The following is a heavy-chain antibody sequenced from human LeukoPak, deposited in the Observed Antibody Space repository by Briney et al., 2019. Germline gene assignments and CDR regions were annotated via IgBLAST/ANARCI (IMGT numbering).Heavy chain of an antibody. CDR3: ARGSIVLMVSAIQSYLIDY. D-gene: IGHD2-8*01. CDR1: TGTFSTYA. CDR2: IIPIFGTT. Sequence: ASVKVSCKASTGTFSTYAISWVRQAPGQGLEWMGGIIPIFGTTNYAQRFQGRVTITTDESTSTAYMELSSLTSDDTAVYYCARGSIVLMVSAIQSYLIDYWGQGTLVTVSS. J-gene: IGHJ4*02. V-gene: IGHV1-69*05.